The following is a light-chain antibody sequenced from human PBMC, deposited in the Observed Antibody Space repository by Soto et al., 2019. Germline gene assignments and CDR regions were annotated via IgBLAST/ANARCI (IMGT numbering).Light chain of an antibody. J-gene: IGLJ1*01. CDR1: SSDVGGYNY. Sequence: QSVLTQPPSASGSPGQSVTISCTGTSSDVGGYNYVSWYQQYPGKAPKLMIYEVTKRPSGVPDRFSGSKSGITASLTVSGLQTEHQADYYSSSYTSSNHYVFVPGTKLTVL. CDR3: SSYTSSNHYV. CDR2: EVT. V-gene: IGLV2-8*01.